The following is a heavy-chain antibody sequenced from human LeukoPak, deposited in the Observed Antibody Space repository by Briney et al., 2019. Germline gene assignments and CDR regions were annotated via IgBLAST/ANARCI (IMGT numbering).Heavy chain of an antibody. CDR2: INPSGGTT. J-gene: IGHJ4*02. CDR3: ARGRGQATFDY. V-gene: IGHV1-46*01. CDR1: GYTFTSYY. Sequence: ASVKVSCKASGYTFTSYYMHWVRQAPGQGLEWMGIINPSGGTTSYAQNFQGRVTMTRDTSTSTVYMELSSLRSDDTAVYYCARGRGQATFDYWGQGTLVTVSS.